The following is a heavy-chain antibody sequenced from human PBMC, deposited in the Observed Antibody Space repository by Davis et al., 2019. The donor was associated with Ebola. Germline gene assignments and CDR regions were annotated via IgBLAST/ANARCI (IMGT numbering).Heavy chain of an antibody. Sequence: LSLTCAASGFTFDDYAMHWVRQAPGKGLEWVSGISWNSGYISRADSVKGRFTISRDNAKQSLYLQMNSLRAEDTAVYYCAKDKGYGVPFDYWGQGTLVTVSS. V-gene: IGHV3-9*01. J-gene: IGHJ4*02. CDR1: GFTFDDYA. D-gene: IGHD4-17*01. CDR3: AKDKGYGVPFDY. CDR2: ISWNSGYI.